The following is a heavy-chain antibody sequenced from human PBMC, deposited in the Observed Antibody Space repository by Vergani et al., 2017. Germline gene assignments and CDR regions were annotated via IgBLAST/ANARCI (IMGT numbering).Heavy chain of an antibody. CDR1: GYTFTSYG. Sequence: QVQLVQSGAEVKKPGASVKVSCKASGYTFTSYGISWVRQAPGQGLEWMGIINPSVGSTSYAQKFQGRVTMTRDTSTSTVYMELSSLRSEDTAVYYCARERLNGRWFDPWGQGTLVTVSS. V-gene: IGHV1-46*01. J-gene: IGHJ5*02. CDR3: ARERLNGRWFDP. D-gene: IGHD4-17*01. CDR2: INPSVGST.